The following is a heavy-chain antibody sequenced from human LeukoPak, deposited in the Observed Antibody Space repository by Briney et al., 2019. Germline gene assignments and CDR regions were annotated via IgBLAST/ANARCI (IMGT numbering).Heavy chain of an antibody. CDR1: GFTFSNYW. J-gene: IGHJ4*02. CDR3: VREAFGAYFDY. CDR2: INQDGSEK. Sequence: PGGSLRLSCAASGFTFSNYWMSWVRQAPGKGLEWVAYINQDGSEKHYVDSVKGRFTISRHDAKKSLYLRMNSLRAEDTAVYYCVREAFGAYFDYSGQGALVTVST. D-gene: IGHD4/OR15-4a*01. V-gene: IGHV3-7*04.